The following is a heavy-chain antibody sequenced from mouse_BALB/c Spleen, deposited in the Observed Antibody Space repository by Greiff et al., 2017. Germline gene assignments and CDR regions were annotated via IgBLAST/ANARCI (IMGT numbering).Heavy chain of an antibody. V-gene: IGHV5-4*02. CDR2: ISDGGSYT. Sequence: EVKLMESGGGLVKPGGSLKLSCAASGFTFSDYYMYWVRQTPEKRLEWVATISDGGSYTYYPDSVKGRFTISRDNAKNNLYLQMSSLKSEDTAMYYCARGYGYDGFAYWGQGTLVTVSA. D-gene: IGHD2-2*01. CDR3: ARGYGYDGFAY. J-gene: IGHJ3*01. CDR1: GFTFSDYY.